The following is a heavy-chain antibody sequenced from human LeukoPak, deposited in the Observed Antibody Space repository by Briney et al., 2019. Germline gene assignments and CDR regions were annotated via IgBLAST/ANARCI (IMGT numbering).Heavy chain of an antibody. V-gene: IGHV4-39*07. Sequence: SETLSLTCTVSGGSISSSSYYWGWIRQPPGKGLEWIGSIYYSGSTYYNPSLKSRVTISVDTSKNQFSLKPSSVTAADTAVYYCARVPTVTFFDYWGQGTLVTVSS. CDR3: ARVPTVTFFDY. CDR1: GGSISSSSYY. D-gene: IGHD4-17*01. CDR2: IYYSGST. J-gene: IGHJ4*02.